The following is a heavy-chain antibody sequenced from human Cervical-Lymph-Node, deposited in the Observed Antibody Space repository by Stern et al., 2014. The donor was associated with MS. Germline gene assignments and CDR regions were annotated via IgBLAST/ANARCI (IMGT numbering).Heavy chain of an antibody. D-gene: IGHD5-24*01. CDR2: IESTGDT. Sequence: DVHLVESGGGLVQPGGSLRLSCAASGFTFNTYDIHWVRQAPGKGLEWVSAIESTGDTYYSVSVMDRFTISRDNGKNSLYLQMNSLRAGDTAVYYCARAPGRWQQTLHGYFDLWGRGTLVNVAS. V-gene: IGHV3-13*01. J-gene: IGHJ2*01. CDR3: ARAPGRWQQTLHGYFDL. CDR1: GFTFNTYD.